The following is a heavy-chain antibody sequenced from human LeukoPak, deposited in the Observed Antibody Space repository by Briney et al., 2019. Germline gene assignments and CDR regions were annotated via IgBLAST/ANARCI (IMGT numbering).Heavy chain of an antibody. CDR1: GGSIRSGNYY. CDR2: MYTSGST. V-gene: IGHV4-61*02. CDR3: AREDYETSSAFDI. D-gene: IGHD3-22*01. Sequence: IPSQTLSLTCTVSGGSIRSGNYYWNWIRQPAGKGLEWIGRMYTSGSTNYNPSLKSRVTISVDTSKNQFSLKLSSVTAADTAVYYCAREDYETSSAFDIWGRGTMVTVSS. J-gene: IGHJ3*02.